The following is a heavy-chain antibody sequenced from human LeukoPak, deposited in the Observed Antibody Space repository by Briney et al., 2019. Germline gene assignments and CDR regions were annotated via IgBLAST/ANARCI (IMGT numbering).Heavy chain of an antibody. CDR1: GGSISSYY. D-gene: IGHD3-10*01. CDR2: IYYSGST. Sequence: SETLSLTCTVSGGSISSYYWSWIRQPPGKGLEWIGYIYYSGSTNYNPSLKSRVTISVDTSKNQFSLKVSSVTAADTAVYYCAREGPGGFDPWGQGTLVTVSS. J-gene: IGHJ5*02. V-gene: IGHV4-59*01. CDR3: AREGPGGFDP.